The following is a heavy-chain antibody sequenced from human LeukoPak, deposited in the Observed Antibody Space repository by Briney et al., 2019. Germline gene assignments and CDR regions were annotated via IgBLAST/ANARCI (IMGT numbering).Heavy chain of an antibody. CDR3: ARGALPPRITSFVMAISVWFNL. CDR1: GGSISGYY. CDR2: INHSGST. V-gene: IGHV4-34*01. D-gene: IGHD3-3*01. Sequence: SETLSLTCAVYGGSISGYYWSWIRQPAGKGLEWIGEINHSGSTNYNPSLKSRVTISVDTSKNQFSLKLRSVTAADTAVYYCARGALPPRITSFVMAISVWFNLWGQETRV. J-gene: IGHJ5*02.